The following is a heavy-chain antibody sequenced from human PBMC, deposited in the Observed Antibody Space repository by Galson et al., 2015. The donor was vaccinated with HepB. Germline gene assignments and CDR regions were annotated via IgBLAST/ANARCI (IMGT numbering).Heavy chain of an antibody. CDR1: GGSISSGSYY. CDR3: ARGVSSGWYYFDY. D-gene: IGHD6-19*01. CDR2: IYTSGST. Sequence: LSLTCTVSGGSISSGSYYWSWIRQPAGKGLEWIGRIYTSGSTNYNPSLKSRVTMSVDTSKNQFSLKLSSVTAADTAVYYCARGVSSGWYYFDYWGQGTLVTVSS. J-gene: IGHJ4*02. V-gene: IGHV4-61*02.